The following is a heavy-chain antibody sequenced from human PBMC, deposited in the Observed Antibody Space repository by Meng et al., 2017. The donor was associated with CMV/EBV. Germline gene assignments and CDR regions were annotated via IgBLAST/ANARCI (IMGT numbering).Heavy chain of an antibody. D-gene: IGHD2-2*02. CDR2: IIPIFGTA. CDR1: GGTFSSYA. CDR3: VRSYCSSTSCYIPPEYFQH. V-gene: IGHV1-69*05. J-gene: IGHJ1*01. Sequence: SVKVSCKASGGTFSSYAISWVRQAPGQGLEWMGGIIPIFGTANYVQKFQGRVTITTDESTSTAYMELSSLRSEDTAVYYCVRSYCSSTSCYIPPEYFQHWGQGTLVTVSS.